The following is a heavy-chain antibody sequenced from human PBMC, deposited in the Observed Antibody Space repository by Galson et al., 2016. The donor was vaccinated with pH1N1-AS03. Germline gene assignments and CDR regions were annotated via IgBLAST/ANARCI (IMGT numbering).Heavy chain of an antibody. V-gene: IGHV3-21*05. CDR2: ISSSSTYI. CDR3: ARDDSSSWDRYYYYGMDV. D-gene: IGHD6-13*01. J-gene: IGHJ6*02. Sequence: SLRLSCAGSGFTFSSYTINWVRQAPRKGLEWVSYISSSSTYIYYADSLKGRFTISRDNAKDTLYLQMNSLRVEDTAVYYCARDDSSSWDRYYYYGMDVWGQGTTVTVSS. CDR1: GFTFSSYT.